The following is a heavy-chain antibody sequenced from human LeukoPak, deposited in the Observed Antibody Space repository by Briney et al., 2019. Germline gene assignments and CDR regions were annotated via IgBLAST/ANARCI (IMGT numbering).Heavy chain of an antibody. J-gene: IGHJ4*02. Sequence: SETLSLTCTVSGGSISSYYWSWIRQPPGKGLEWIAYIHYSGSTNYNPSLKSRVTISVDTSNNQFSLKLRSVTAADTAVYYCARSSDSSGYYFNFDYWGQGTLVTVSS. V-gene: IGHV4-59*01. CDR2: IHYSGST. D-gene: IGHD3-22*01. CDR1: GGSISSYY. CDR3: ARSSDSSGYYFNFDY.